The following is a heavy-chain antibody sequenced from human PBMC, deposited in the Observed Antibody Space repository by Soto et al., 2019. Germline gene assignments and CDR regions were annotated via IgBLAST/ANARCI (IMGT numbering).Heavy chain of an antibody. CDR2: IIPIFGTA. D-gene: IGHD2-2*02. CDR1: GGTFSSYA. V-gene: IGHV1-69*13. Sequence: SVKVSCKASGGTFSSYAISWVRQAPGQGLEWMGGIIPIFGTANYAQKFQGRVTITADESTSTAYMELSSLRSDDTAVYYCARDRGKYQLLYDWFDPWGQGTLVTVSS. CDR3: ARDRGKYQLLYDWFDP. J-gene: IGHJ5*02.